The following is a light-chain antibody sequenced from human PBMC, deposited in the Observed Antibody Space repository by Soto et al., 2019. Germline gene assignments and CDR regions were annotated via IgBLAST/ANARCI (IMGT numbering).Light chain of an antibody. V-gene: IGLV3-25*02. CDR1: ALPKQY. Sequence: SYELTQPPSVSVSPGQTARITCSGDALPKQYAYWYQQKPGQAPVLVIYKDSERPSGIPERFSGSSSGTTVTLTISGVQAXXXAXYYCQSADSSGTVVFGGGTKLTVL. CDR2: KDS. J-gene: IGLJ2*01. CDR3: QSADSSGTVV.